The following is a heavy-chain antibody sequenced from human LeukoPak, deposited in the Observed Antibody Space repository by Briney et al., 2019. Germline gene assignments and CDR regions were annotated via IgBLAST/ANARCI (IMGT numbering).Heavy chain of an antibody. V-gene: IGHV1-18*01. CDR2: ISEYNDNT. Sequence: GASVKVSCKASGYTFTSDGISWVRQAPGQGLEWMGWISEYNDNTKSAQNLQGRVTMTTDTSTSTAYMELRSLRSDDTAEYYCARVEFGGFDPWGQGTLVTVSS. D-gene: IGHD3-10*01. J-gene: IGHJ5*02. CDR1: GYTFTSDG. CDR3: ARVEFGGFDP.